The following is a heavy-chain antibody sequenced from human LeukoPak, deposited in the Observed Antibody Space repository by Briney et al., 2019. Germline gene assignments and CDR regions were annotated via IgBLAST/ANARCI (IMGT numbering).Heavy chain of an antibody. D-gene: IGHD3-3*01. CDR1: GFTFSSDW. Sequence: GGSLRLSCAASGFTFSSDWMNWVRRAPGKGLEWVANIKQDGSEKYYADSVKGRFTISRDNAKNSLYLQMNSLRAEDTAMYYCAREHRDFWSGPLDYWGQGTQVTVSS. J-gene: IGHJ4*02. V-gene: IGHV3-7*05. CDR3: AREHRDFWSGPLDY. CDR2: IKQDGSEK.